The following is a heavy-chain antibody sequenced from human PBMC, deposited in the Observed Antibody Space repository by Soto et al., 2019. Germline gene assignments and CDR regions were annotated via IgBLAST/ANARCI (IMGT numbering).Heavy chain of an antibody. V-gene: IGHV4-39*01. J-gene: IGHJ4*02. CDR2: IYYSGST. Sequence: SETLSLTCTVSGGSISSSSYYWGWIRQPPGKGLEWIGSIYYSGSTYYNPSLKSRVTISVDTSKNQFSLKLSSVTAADTAVYYCARSVYYDFWSGYSGFDFDYWGQGTRVTVSS. CDR3: ARSVYYDFWSGYSGFDFDY. D-gene: IGHD3-3*01. CDR1: GGSISSSSYY.